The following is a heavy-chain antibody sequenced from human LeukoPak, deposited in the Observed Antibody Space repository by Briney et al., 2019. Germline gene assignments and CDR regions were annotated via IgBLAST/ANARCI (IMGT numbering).Heavy chain of an antibody. Sequence: VASVKVSCKASGYTFTKYGISWVRQAPGQGLEWMGWISAYYGNTNYAQKLQGRVTMTTDTSTSTAYMELRSLRSDDTAVYYCAREYSSSWQNWFDPWGQGTLVTVSS. CDR3: AREYSSSWQNWFDP. V-gene: IGHV1-18*01. J-gene: IGHJ5*02. CDR1: GYTFTKYG. D-gene: IGHD6-13*01. CDR2: ISAYYGNT.